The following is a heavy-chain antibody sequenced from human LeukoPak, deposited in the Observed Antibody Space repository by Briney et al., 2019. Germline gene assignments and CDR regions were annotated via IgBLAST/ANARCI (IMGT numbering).Heavy chain of an antibody. CDR1: GGSISTSNYY. CDR3: ARQWRRLGRNAAYYYYMDV. CDR2: IFYSGST. D-gene: IGHD1-1*01. V-gene: IGHV4-39*01. Sequence: KTSETLSLTCTVSGGSISTSNYYWGWIRQPPGKGLEWIGNIFYSGSTYYSPSLRSRVTISVDTSKNQFSLKLSSVTAADTAVYYCARQWRRLGRNAAYYYYMDVWGKGTTVTISS. J-gene: IGHJ6*03.